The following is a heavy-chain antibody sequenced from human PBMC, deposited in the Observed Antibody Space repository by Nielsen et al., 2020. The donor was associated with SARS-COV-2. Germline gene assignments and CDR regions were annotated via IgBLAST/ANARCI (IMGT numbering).Heavy chain of an antibody. Sequence: GGSLRLSCAASGFTFSSYSMNWVRQAPGKGLEWVSYISSSSSTIYYADSVKGRFTISRDNAKNSLYLQMNSLRAEDTAVYYCAREGHSQSVIVINSYVDYWGQGTLVTVSS. CDR2: ISSSSSTI. CDR1: GFTFSSYS. V-gene: IGHV3-48*01. D-gene: IGHD3-10*01. J-gene: IGHJ4*02. CDR3: AREGHSQSVIVINSYVDY.